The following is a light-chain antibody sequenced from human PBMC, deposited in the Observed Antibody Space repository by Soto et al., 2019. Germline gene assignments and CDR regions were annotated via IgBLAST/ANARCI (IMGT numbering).Light chain of an antibody. Sequence: EIVLTQSPGTLSLSPGDRATLSCRATQSVSSNYLAWYQERPGQAPRLIIYGASDRATGIPDRFSGSGCGTEFTLTTNRMEPDDFVVYYCQQYGSSSPWTFGQGTKVDIK. CDR3: QQYGSSSPWT. CDR2: GAS. V-gene: IGKV3-20*01. J-gene: IGKJ1*01. CDR1: QSVSSNY.